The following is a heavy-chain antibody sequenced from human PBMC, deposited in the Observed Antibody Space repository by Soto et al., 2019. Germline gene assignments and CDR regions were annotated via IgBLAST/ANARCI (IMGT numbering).Heavy chain of an antibody. D-gene: IGHD2-2*01. CDR2: INHSGST. V-gene: IGHV4-34*01. Sequence: SETLSLTCAVYGGSFSGYYWSWIRQPPGKGLEWIGEINHSGSTNYNPSLKSRVTISVDTSKNQFSLKLSSVTAADTAVYYCARGPYCSSTSCYYRWFDP. CDR3: ARGPYCSSTSCYYRWFDP. J-gene: IGHJ5*02. CDR1: GGSFSGYY.